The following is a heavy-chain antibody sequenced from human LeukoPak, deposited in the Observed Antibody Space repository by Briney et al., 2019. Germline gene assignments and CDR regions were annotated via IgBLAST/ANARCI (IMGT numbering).Heavy chain of an antibody. CDR3: ARVLVVVPAAMVSGNWFDP. CDR1: GGYFSGYY. D-gene: IGHD2-2*01. V-gene: IGHV4-34*01. J-gene: IGHJ5*02. CDR2: IKHSGST. Sequence: SETLSLTCAVYGGYFSGYYWSWIRQPPGKGREWIGEIKHSGSTNYDPSLKTRVTISVDTPKNQFSLKLSSVTAADTAVYYGARVLVVVPAAMVSGNWFDPWGQGTLVTVSS.